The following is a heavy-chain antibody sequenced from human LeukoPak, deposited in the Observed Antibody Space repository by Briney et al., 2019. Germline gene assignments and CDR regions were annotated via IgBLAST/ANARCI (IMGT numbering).Heavy chain of an antibody. CDR3: ARDPYSGTYGDTYYYYMDV. CDR1: GFTFSAHC. CDR2: ITSSSTYT. V-gene: IGHV3-21*01. J-gene: IGHJ6*03. Sequence: GGSLRLSCAASGFTFSAHCMDWVRQTPGKGLEWVSSITSSSTYTFYADSVKGRFTISRDNARNSLYLQMNSLRAEDTAVYYCARDPYSGTYGDTYYYYMDVWGKGTTVTISS. D-gene: IGHD1-26*01.